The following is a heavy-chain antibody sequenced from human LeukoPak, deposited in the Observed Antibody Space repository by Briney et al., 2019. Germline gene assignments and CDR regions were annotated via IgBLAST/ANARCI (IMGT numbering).Heavy chain of an antibody. CDR1: GFTFGGYA. V-gene: IGHV3-49*04. CDR3: TSPCSSTSCYEATWFDP. Sequence: PGGSLRLSCTASGFTFGGYAMSWVRQAPGKGLEWVGFIKSKAYGGTTEYAASVKGRFTISRDDSKSIAYLQMNSLKTEDTAVYYCTSPCSSTSCYEATWFDPWGQGTLVTVSS. CDR2: IKSKAYGGTT. D-gene: IGHD2-2*01. J-gene: IGHJ5*02.